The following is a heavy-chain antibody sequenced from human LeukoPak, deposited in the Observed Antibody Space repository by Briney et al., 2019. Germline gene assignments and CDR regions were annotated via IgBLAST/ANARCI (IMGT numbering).Heavy chain of an antibody. CDR2: IKQDGNEK. CDR3: ATRAARRSYFDY. Sequence: PGGSLRLSCAASGFTFSSYWMSWVRQAPGKGLEWVANIKQDGNEKYYVDSVKGRFTISRDNAKNSLFLQMNSLRAEDTAVYYCATRAARRSYFDYWGQGTLVTVSS. D-gene: IGHD6-6*01. V-gene: IGHV3-7*01. CDR1: GFTFSSYW. J-gene: IGHJ4*02.